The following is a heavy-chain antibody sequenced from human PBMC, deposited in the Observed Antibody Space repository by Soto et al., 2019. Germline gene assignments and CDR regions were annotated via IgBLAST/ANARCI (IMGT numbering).Heavy chain of an antibody. CDR1: GGTFSSYR. Sequence: SVKVSCKASGGTFSSYRINWVRPAPGQGLEWVGGIVPIYRTADYTQKFQGRVTITADESARTSYMELRSLKSQDKAVYYCVKDSGAKLSSSWGQGTLVTVSS. CDR3: VKDSGAKLSSS. J-gene: IGHJ4*02. V-gene: IGHV1-69*13. D-gene: IGHD6-13*01. CDR2: IVPIYRTA.